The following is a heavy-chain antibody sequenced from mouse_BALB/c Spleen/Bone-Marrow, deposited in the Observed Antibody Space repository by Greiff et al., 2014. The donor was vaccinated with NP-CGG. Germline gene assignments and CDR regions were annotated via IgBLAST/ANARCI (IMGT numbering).Heavy chain of an antibody. Sequence: QVQLKESGPGLVAPSQSLSITCTVSGLSLTTYGVHWVRQPPGKGLEWLGVLWADGSTNYNSALMSRLSISKDNSKSQVFLKMNSLQTDDTAMYYCARITTATGAMDYSGQGTSVTVSS. J-gene: IGHJ4*01. D-gene: IGHD1-2*01. V-gene: IGHV2-9*02. CDR1: GLSLTTYG. CDR2: LWADGST. CDR3: ARITTATGAMDY.